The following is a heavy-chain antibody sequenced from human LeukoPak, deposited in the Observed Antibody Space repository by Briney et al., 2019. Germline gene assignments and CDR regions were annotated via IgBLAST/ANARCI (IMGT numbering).Heavy chain of an antibody. Sequence: PSETLSLTCTVSGGSISSYYWSWIRQPPRDGLXXXXYLYYSGSTNYKPSRRGRVTLSVDTCKTQSSLKLSSVTAADTAVYYCARASPSYGYYDFWSGYSPWFDPWGQGTLVTVSS. CDR2: LYYSGST. J-gene: IGHJ5*02. V-gene: IGHV4-59*01. CDR1: GGSISSYY. D-gene: IGHD3-3*01. CDR3: ARASPSYGYYDFWSGYSPWFDP.